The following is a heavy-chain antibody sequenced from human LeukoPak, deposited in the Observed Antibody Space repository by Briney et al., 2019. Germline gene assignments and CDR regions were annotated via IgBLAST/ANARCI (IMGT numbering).Heavy chain of an antibody. Sequence: GGSLRLSCAASGFTFSSHAMHWVRQAPGKGLEWVAVISTDGSRQYYADSVKGRFAISRDNSKNTLYLQMSGLRTDDTAVYYCARDTENSTYGWGAFDIWAQGTMVTVSS. CDR3: ARDTENSTYGWGAFDI. D-gene: IGHD2/OR15-2a*01. CDR1: GFTFSSHA. J-gene: IGHJ3*02. V-gene: IGHV3-30*09. CDR2: ISTDGSRQ.